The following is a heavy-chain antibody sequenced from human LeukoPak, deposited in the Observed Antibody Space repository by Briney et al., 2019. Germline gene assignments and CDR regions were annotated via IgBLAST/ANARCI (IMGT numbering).Heavy chain of an antibody. CDR2: ISGSGGST. J-gene: IGHJ3*02. CDR3: AKSLRSGGGAFDI. Sequence: GGSLRLSCAAAGFTFSSYAMSWVRQAPGKGLEWVSAISGSGGSTYYADSVKGRFTISRDNSKNTLYLQMNSLRAEDTAVYYCAKSLRSGGGAFDIWGQGTMVTVSS. D-gene: IGHD2-15*01. V-gene: IGHV3-23*01. CDR1: GFTFSSYA.